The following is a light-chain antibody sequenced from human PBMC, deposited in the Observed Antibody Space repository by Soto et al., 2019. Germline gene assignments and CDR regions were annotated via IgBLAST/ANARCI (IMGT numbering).Light chain of an antibody. CDR1: SSDVGGYNY. Sequence: QSALTQPASVSGSPGQSITISCTGTSSDVGGYNYVSWYQQHPGKAPKLMIYDVSNRPSGVSSRFSGSKSGNTASLTISGLQAEDEADYYCSSSTSSSLYVFGTGTKLTVL. CDR2: DVS. CDR3: SSSTSSSLYV. J-gene: IGLJ1*01. V-gene: IGLV2-14*01.